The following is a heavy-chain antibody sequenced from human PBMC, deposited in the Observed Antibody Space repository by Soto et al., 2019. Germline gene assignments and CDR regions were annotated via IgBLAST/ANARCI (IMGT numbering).Heavy chain of an antibody. V-gene: IGHV4-59*01. J-gene: IGHJ6*02. CDR3: ARGSRGDYYDSSGQYYYYYYGMDV. Sequence: PSETLSLTCTVSGGSLSSYYWSWIRQPPGKGLEWIGYIYYSGSTNYNPSLKSRVTISVDTSKNQFSLKVSSVTAADTAVYYCARGSRGDYYDSSGQYYYYYYGMDVWGQGTTVTVSS. CDR2: IYYSGST. CDR1: GGSLSSYY. D-gene: IGHD3-22*01.